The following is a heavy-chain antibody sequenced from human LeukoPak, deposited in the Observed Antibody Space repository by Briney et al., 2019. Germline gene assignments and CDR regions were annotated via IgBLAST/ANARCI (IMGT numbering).Heavy chain of an antibody. CDR2: MNSNSGNT. J-gene: IGHJ3*02. CDR1: GYTFTSYD. CDR3: ARTRDCSGGSCPDAFDI. D-gene: IGHD2-15*01. V-gene: IGHV1-8*03. Sequence: ASVNVSCKVYGYTFTSYDINWVGQATGQGLEWMGWMNSNSGNTAYARKFQGRVTITRNNSISTAYMELSSLRSEDTAIYYCARTRDCSGGSCPDAFDIWGQGTMVTVSS.